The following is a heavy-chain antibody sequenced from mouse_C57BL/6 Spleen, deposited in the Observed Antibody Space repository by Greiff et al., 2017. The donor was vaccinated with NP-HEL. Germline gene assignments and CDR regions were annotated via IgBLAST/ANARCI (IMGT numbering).Heavy chain of an antibody. CDR2: ISYDGSN. V-gene: IGHV3-6*01. J-gene: IGHJ2*01. CDR3: ARGLGRGAFDY. D-gene: IGHD4-1*01. CDR1: GYSITSGYY. Sequence: EVQLQQSGPGLVKPSQSLSLTCSVTGYSITSGYYWNWIRQFPGNKLEWMGYISYDGSNNYNPSLKNRISITRDTSKNQFFLKLNSVTTEDTATYYCARGLGRGAFDYWGQGTTLTVSS.